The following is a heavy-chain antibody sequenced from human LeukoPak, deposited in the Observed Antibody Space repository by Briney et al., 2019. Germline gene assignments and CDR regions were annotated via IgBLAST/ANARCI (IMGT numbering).Heavy chain of an antibody. CDR2: IYYSGST. V-gene: IGHV4-39*01. D-gene: IGHD3-22*01. CDR1: GGSISSSSYY. CDR3: ARRSPPDYYDSSGQYDY. J-gene: IGHJ4*02. Sequence: PSETLSLTCTVSGGSISSSSYYWGWIRQPPGKGLEWIGSIYYSGSTYYNPSLKSRVTISVDTSKNQFSLKLSSVTAADTAVYYCARRSPPDYYDSSGQYDYWGQGTLVTVSS.